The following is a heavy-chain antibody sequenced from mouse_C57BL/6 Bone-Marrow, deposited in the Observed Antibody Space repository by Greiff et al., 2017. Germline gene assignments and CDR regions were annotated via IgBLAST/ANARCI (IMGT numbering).Heavy chain of an antibody. Sequence: VQLQQSGPVLVKPGASVKMSCKASGYTFTDYYMNWVKQSHGKSLEWIGVINPYNGGTSYNQKFKGKATLTVDKSSSTAYMELNSLTSEDSAVXYCARRELLFAYWGQGTLVTVSA. V-gene: IGHV1-19*01. CDR2: INPYNGGT. J-gene: IGHJ3*01. CDR3: ARRELLFAY. CDR1: GYTFTDYY. D-gene: IGHD6-1*01.